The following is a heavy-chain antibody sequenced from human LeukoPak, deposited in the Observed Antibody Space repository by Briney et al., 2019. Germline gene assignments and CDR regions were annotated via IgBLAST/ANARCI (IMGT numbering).Heavy chain of an antibody. J-gene: IGHJ5*02. CDR3: AGGGNTMTRTLNWFDP. CDR2: IYTSGST. CDR1: GDSISNFY. Sequence: PSETLSLTCTVSGDSISNFYWSWIRQPAGKGLEWIGRIYTSGSTNYNPSLKSRVTMSVDTSKNQFSLKLSSVTAADTAVYYCAGGGNTMTRTLNWFDPWGQGTLVTVSS. V-gene: IGHV4-4*07. D-gene: IGHD3-22*01.